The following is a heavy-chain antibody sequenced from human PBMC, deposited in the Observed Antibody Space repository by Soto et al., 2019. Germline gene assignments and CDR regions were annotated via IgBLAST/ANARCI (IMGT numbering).Heavy chain of an antibody. J-gene: IGHJ6*03. V-gene: IGHV3-21*01. CDR3: ARLTIRGDIVVVPAAMVYYYYMDV. D-gene: IGHD2-2*01. CDR1: GFTFSSYS. Sequence: GGSLRLSCAASGFTFSSYSMNWVRQAPGKGLEWVSSISSSSSYIYYADSVKGRFTISRDNAKNSLYLQMNSLRAEDTAVYYCARLTIRGDIVVVPAAMVYYYYMDVWGKGTTVTVSS. CDR2: ISSSSSYI.